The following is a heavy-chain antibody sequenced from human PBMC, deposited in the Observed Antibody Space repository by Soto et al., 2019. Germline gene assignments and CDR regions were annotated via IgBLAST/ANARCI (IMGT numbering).Heavy chain of an antibody. CDR3: ARSMFYSDGSNYSPFDY. V-gene: IGHV4-59*12. Sequence: SETLSLTCTVSGGSITGYYWSWIRQPPGKGPEWIGNIHYSGSTNYNPSLKSRVTISVDTSKNQFSLRLSSVTAADTAVYYCARSMFYSDGSNYSPFDYWGQGTLVTVSS. CDR1: GGSITGYY. J-gene: IGHJ4*02. D-gene: IGHD3-22*01. CDR2: IHYSGST.